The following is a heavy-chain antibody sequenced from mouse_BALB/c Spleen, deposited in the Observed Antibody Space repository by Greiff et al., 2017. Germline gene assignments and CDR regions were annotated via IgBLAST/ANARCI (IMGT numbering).Heavy chain of an antibody. CDR1: GYTFSSYW. Sequence: QVQLQQSGAELMKPGASVKISCKATGYTFSSYWIEWVKQRPGHGLEWIGEILPGSCSTNYNEKFKGKATFTADTSSNTAYMQLSSLPSEDAAVYYCAGRSYGNYGFAYWGQGTLVTVSA. CDR2: ILPGSCST. V-gene: IGHV1-9*01. J-gene: IGHJ3*01. D-gene: IGHD2-10*02. CDR3: AGRSYGNYGFAY.